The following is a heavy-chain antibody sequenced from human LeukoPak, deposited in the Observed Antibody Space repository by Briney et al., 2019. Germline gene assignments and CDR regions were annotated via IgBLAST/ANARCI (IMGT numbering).Heavy chain of an antibody. D-gene: IGHD6-19*01. J-gene: IGHJ1*01. CDR1: GYTLTELC. V-gene: IGHV1-24*01. CDR3: ATGIAVAATGYFQH. CDR2: FDPEDGET. Sequence: ASVKVSCRVSGYTLTELCMHWVRQAPGKGLEWMGGFDPEDGETIYAQKFQGRVTMTEDTSTDTAYMELSSLRSEDTAVYYCATGIAVAATGYFQHWGQGTLVTVSS.